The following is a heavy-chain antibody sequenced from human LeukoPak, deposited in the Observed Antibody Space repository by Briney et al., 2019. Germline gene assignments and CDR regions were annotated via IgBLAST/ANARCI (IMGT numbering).Heavy chain of an antibody. V-gene: IGHV4-31*03. CDR2: IYYSGST. CDR1: GGSISSGGYF. D-gene: IGHD5-12*01. Sequence: SETLSLTCTVFGGSISSGGYFWSWIRQHPGKGLEWIGYIYYSGSTFYSPSLKSRVTLSVDTSENQFSLKLSSVTAADTAVYYCGREQSGYDWEWGQGTLVTVSS. J-gene: IGHJ4*02. CDR3: GREQSGYDWE.